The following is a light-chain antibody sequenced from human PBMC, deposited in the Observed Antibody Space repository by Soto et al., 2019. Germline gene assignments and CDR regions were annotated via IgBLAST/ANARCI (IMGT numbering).Light chain of an antibody. V-gene: IGLV2-14*01. CDR1: SSDIGDYNY. J-gene: IGLJ1*01. CDR3: SSFTTSSPYV. Sequence: QSVLTQPASVSGSPGQSITISCTGTSSDIGDYNYVSWYQQYPGKAPKLMIYEVSHRPSGVSNRFSGSKSGNTASLTISGLQAEDEADYSCSSFTTSSPYVFGTGTKVTVL. CDR2: EVS.